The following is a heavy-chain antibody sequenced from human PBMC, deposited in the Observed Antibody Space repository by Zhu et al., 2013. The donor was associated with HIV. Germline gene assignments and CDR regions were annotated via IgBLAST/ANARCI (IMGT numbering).Heavy chain of an antibody. D-gene: IGHD2-21*01. CDR2: INPSGGST. Sequence: QVQLVQSGAEVKKPGASVKVSCKASGYTFTSYYMHWVRQAPGQGLEWMGIINPSGGSTSYAQKFQGRVTMTRDTSTSTVYMELSSLRSEDTAVYYCARGVGISQIAKGAFDIWGQGTMVTVSS. J-gene: IGHJ3*02. CDR1: GYTFTSYY. CDR3: ARGVGISQIAKGAFDI. V-gene: IGHV1-46*01.